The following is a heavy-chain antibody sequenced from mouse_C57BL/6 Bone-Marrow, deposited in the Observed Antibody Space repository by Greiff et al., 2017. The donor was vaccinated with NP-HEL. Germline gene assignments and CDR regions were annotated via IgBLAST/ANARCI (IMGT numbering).Heavy chain of an antibody. V-gene: IGHV1-50*01. J-gene: IGHJ3*01. CDR3: ARVDYYGSSYLFAY. Sequence: QVQLQQPGAELVKPGASVKLSCKASGYTFTSYWMQWVKQRPGQGLEWIGEIDPSDSYTNYNQKFKGKATLTVDTSSSTAYMQLSSLTSEDSAVYYCARVDYYGSSYLFAYWGQGTLVTVSA. CDR1: GYTFTSYW. D-gene: IGHD1-1*01. CDR2: IDPSDSYT.